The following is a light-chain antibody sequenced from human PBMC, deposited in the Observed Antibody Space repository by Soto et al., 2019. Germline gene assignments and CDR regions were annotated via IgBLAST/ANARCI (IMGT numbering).Light chain of an antibody. V-gene: IGLV2-14*01. Sequence: QSVLTQPASVSGSPGQSITISCTGTSSDVGGYNFVSWYQQHPGEAPKLMIYEVSHRPSGISNRFSGSKSDNTASLTISGLQAEDEADYYCSSYATTSTYVFGTGTKLTVL. CDR3: SSYATTSTYV. CDR1: SSDVGGYNF. J-gene: IGLJ1*01. CDR2: EVS.